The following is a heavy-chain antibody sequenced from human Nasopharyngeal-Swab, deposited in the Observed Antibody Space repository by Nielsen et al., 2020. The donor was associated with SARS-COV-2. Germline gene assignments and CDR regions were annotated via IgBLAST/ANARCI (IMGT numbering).Heavy chain of an antibody. CDR3: ARSAVGIRGVLDK. CDR2: INGDGTWI. CDR1: GFSFTTYW. Sequence: GESLKISCVASGFSFTTYWMHWVRQAPGEGLVWVSRINGDGTWISYADSVKGRFTISRDNSKNTVYLQMNSLGGDDTAVYYCARSAVGIRGVLDKWGPGTKVTVSP. V-gene: IGHV3-74*01. D-gene: IGHD3-10*01. J-gene: IGHJ3*02.